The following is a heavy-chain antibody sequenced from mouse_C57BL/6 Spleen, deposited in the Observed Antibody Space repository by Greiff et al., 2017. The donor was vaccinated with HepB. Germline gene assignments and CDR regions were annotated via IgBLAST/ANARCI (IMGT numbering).Heavy chain of an antibody. CDR1: GYTFTDYN. D-gene: IGHD3-2*02. V-gene: IGHV1-18*01. CDR2: INPNNGGT. CDR3: ASSGPGFAY. J-gene: IGHJ3*01. Sequence: EVKLEESGPELVKPGASVKIPCKASGYTFTDYNMDWVKQSHGKSLEWIGDINPNNGGTIYNQKFKGKATLTVDKSSSTAYMELRSLTSEDTAVYYCASSGPGFAYWGQGTLVTVSA.